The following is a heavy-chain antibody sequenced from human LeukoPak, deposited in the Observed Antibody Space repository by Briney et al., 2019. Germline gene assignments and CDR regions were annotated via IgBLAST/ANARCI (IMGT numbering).Heavy chain of an antibody. CDR1: GYTFTSYG. CDR3: AREFSGTFDP. CDR2: TSSFSDNT. D-gene: IGHD6-13*01. Sequence: ASVKVSCKTSGYTFTSYGISWVRQAPGQGLEWMGWTSSFSDNTKYAEKFQGRVTMTTDTSTSTAYMELRSLRSDDTAVYYCAREFSGTFDPWGQGTLVTVSS. J-gene: IGHJ5*02. V-gene: IGHV1-18*01.